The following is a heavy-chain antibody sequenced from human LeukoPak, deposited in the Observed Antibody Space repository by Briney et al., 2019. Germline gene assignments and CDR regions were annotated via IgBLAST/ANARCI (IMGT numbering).Heavy chain of an antibody. CDR2: IYYSGST. Sequence: LETLSLTCTVSGGSISSYYWSWIRQPPGKGLEWIGYIYYSGSTNYNPSLKSRVTISVDTSKNQFSLKLSSVTAADTAVYYCARLYYDILTGYYHFDYWGQGTLVTVSS. CDR1: GGSISSYY. J-gene: IGHJ4*02. V-gene: IGHV4-59*01. D-gene: IGHD3-9*01. CDR3: ARLYYDILTGYYHFDY.